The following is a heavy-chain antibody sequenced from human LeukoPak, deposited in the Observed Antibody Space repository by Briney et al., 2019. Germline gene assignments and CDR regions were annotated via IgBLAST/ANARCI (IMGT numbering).Heavy chain of an antibody. CDR1: GGTFSSYD. D-gene: IGHD3-10*01. J-gene: IGHJ4*02. Sequence: SVKVSCKASGGTFSSYDISWVRQAPGQGLEWMGGIIPIFGTANYAQKFQGRVTITADESTSTAYMELSSLRSEDTAVYYCAFRTMVRGVDYWGQGTLVTVSS. V-gene: IGHV1-69*13. CDR2: IIPIFGTA. CDR3: AFRTMVRGVDY.